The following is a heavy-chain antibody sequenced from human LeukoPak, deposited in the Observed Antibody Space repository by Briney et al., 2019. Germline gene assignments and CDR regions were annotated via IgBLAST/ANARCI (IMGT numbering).Heavy chain of an antibody. Sequence: GGSLRLSCAASGFTFSSYAMSWVRQAPGKGLEWVSYISSSSSTIYYADSVKGRFTISRDNAKNSLYLQMNSLRAEDTAVYYCARALIAAAGSFDYWGQGTLVTVAS. V-gene: IGHV3-48*01. D-gene: IGHD6-13*01. J-gene: IGHJ4*02. CDR2: ISSSSSTI. CDR1: GFTFSSYA. CDR3: ARALIAAAGSFDY.